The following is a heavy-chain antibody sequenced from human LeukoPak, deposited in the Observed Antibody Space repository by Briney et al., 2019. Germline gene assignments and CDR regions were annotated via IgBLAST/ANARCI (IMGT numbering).Heavy chain of an antibody. J-gene: IGHJ4*02. D-gene: IGHD6-19*01. V-gene: IGHV1-24*01. CDR1: GNTLSELS. Sequence: ASVKVSCKVSGNTLSELSMHWVRQAPGKGLEWMGRFDPEDGETIYAQKFQGRVTLTEDTSTDTAYMELSSLRSEDTAVYYCATASGLTRGYWGQGTLVTVSS. CDR2: FDPEDGET. CDR3: ATASGLTRGY.